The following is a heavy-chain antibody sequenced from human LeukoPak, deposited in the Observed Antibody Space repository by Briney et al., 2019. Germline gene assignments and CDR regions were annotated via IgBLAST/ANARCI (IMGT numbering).Heavy chain of an antibody. CDR2: IKQDGSEK. CDR1: GFTFSNYW. J-gene: IGHJ4*02. CDR3: AKIPQGGTAGTYFDY. V-gene: IGHV3-7*01. D-gene: IGHD1-26*01. Sequence: PGGSLRLSCAVSGFTFSNYWMSWVRQAPGKGQEWVANIKQDGSEKYYVDSVKGRFTISRDNAKNTLYLQMNSLRAEDTAVYYCAKIPQGGTAGTYFDYWGQGTLVTVSS.